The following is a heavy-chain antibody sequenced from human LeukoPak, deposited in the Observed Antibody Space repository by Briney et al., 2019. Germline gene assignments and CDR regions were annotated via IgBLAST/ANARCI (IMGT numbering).Heavy chain of an antibody. CDR1: GGSISSHY. J-gene: IGHJ4*02. D-gene: IGHD2-15*01. V-gene: IGHV4-59*11. CDR2: IYYSGST. CDR3: ARELNCSGGSCYFDY. Sequence: PSETLSLTCTVSGGSISSHYWSWIRQPPGKGLEWIGYIYYSGSTNYNPSLKSRVTISVDTSKNQFSLKLSSVTAADTAVYYCARELNCSGGSCYFDYWGQGTLVTVSS.